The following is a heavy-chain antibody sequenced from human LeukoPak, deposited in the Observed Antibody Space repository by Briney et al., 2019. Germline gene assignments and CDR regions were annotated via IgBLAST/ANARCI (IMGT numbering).Heavy chain of an antibody. CDR2: ISYDGSNK. J-gene: IGHJ4*02. CDR3: AKDYYDSSGYDY. D-gene: IGHD3-22*01. CDR1: GYTFSSYG. Sequence: PGRSLRLSCAASGYTFSSYGMHWVRQAPGKGLEWVAVISYDGSNKYYADSVKGRFTISRDNSKNTLYLQMNSLRAEDTAVYYCAKDYYDSSGYDYWGQGTLVTVYS. V-gene: IGHV3-30*18.